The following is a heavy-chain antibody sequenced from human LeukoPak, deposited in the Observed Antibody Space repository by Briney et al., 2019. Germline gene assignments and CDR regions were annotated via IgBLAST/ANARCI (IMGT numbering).Heavy chain of an antibody. CDR1: GGTFSSYA. J-gene: IGHJ4*02. CDR2: IIPIFGTA. V-gene: IGHV1-69*05. CDR3: ATVPSPFYFDY. Sequence: GASVKVSCKASGGTFSSYAISWVRQAPGQGLEWMGRIIPIFGTANYAQKFQGRVTITTDESTSTAYMELSSLRSEDTAVYYCATVPSPFYFDYWGQGTLVTVSS.